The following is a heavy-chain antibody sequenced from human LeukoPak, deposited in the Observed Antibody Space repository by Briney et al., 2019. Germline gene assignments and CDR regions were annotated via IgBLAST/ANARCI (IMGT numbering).Heavy chain of an antibody. J-gene: IGHJ6*03. Sequence: PSETLSLTCAVSGGSISSSNWWRWVRQPPGKGLEWIWEIHHSGSTNYNPSLNSRVTISVDKSKNQFSLKLSFVPAADTAVYYCARVDTAMEDYYYYYYMDVWGKGTTVTVSS. CDR1: GGSISSSNW. D-gene: IGHD5-18*01. V-gene: IGHV4-4*02. CDR2: IHHSGST. CDR3: ARVDTAMEDYYYYYYMDV.